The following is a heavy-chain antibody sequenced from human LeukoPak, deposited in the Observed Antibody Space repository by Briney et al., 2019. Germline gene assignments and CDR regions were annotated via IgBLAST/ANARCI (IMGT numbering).Heavy chain of an antibody. J-gene: IGHJ4*02. D-gene: IGHD3-16*01. V-gene: IGHV1-18*04. CDR1: GYTFTNYG. CDR2: ISAYNGNT. CDR3: ASRGPRGGFDY. Sequence: GASVTVSFKASGYTFTNYGISWVRQAPGQGLEWMGWISAYNGNTNYAQKLQGRVTITTDTSTSTAYMELRSLRSDDTAVYYCASRGPRGGFDYWGQGTLVTVSS.